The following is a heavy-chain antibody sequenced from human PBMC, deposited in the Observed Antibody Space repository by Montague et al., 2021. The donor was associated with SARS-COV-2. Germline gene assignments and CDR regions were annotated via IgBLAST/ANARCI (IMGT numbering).Heavy chain of an antibody. V-gene: IGHV4-59*01. CDR3: ARTIVVVSAASRYFDL. Sequence: SETLSLTCTVSGGSTSSYYWSWIRQPLGKGLEWIGCIYYSGSTNYKPSLKSRVTISVDTSKTQFSLKLNSVTAADTAVYYCARTIVVVSAASRYFDLWGRGTLVTVSS. CDR2: IYYSGST. J-gene: IGHJ2*01. D-gene: IGHD2-2*01. CDR1: GGSTSSYY.